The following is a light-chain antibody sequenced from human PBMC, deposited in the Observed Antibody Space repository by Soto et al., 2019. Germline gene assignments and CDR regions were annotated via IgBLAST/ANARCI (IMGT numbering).Light chain of an antibody. V-gene: IGKV1-39*01. CDR3: HQTFLSPPT. J-gene: IGKJ1*01. CDR2: RAS. Sequence: DIQMTQSSSSLSASVGDRVAITCRASQTVGDHLNWYQQKPGTAPKLLFSRASRLQSGVSSRFTGSGVATDFTLTISSLQPEDFATYYCHQTFLSPPTFGQGTKVDIK. CDR1: QTVGDH.